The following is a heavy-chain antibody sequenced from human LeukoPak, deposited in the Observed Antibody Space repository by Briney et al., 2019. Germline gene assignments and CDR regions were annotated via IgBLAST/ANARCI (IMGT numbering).Heavy chain of an antibody. CDR1: GFTFSSYS. CDR3: LRGQGGVVSY. D-gene: IGHD3-16*01. CDR2: ISSLSGTI. J-gene: IGHJ4*02. V-gene: IGHV3-48*01. Sequence: GGSLRLSCAASGFTFSSYSKKWARQAPGRGLEWGSYISSLSGTINYADSVKGRFISSRDNDKNSMFLQMNSLGSEDTAVYYGLRGQGGVVSYWGQGTLVTVSS.